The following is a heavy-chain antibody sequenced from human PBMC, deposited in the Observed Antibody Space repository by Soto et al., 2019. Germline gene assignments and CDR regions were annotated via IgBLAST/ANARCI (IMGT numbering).Heavy chain of an antibody. D-gene: IGHD1-26*01. Sequence: GGSLRLSXAASGFTFSSYWMSWVRQAPGKGLEWVANIKQDGSEKYYVDSVKGRFTISRDNAKNSLYLQMNSLRAEDTAVYYCARDAPGGSYDNWFDPWGQGTLVTVS. CDR3: ARDAPGGSYDNWFDP. V-gene: IGHV3-7*03. CDR2: IKQDGSEK. J-gene: IGHJ5*02. CDR1: GFTFSSYW.